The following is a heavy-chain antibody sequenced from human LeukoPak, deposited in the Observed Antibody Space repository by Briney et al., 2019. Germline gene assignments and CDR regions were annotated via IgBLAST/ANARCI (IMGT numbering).Heavy chain of an antibody. J-gene: IGHJ4*02. Sequence: PGGSLRLSCVGSGFDFSTYEMNWIRQAPGKGLEWISYISNSGDSVYYIDSVKDRFTISRDNAKSSLYLQMNSLRAEDTAVYYCARDRSLFDYWGQGTLVTVSS. V-gene: IGHV3-48*03. CDR3: ARDRSLFDY. CDR1: GFDFSTYE. D-gene: IGHD3-16*02. CDR2: ISNSGDSV.